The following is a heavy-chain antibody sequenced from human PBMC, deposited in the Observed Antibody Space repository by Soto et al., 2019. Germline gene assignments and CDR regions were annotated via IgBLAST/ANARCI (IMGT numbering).Heavy chain of an antibody. CDR3: ARGGQDFWSGPFDY. J-gene: IGHJ4*02. CDR1: GGSISNYY. D-gene: IGHD3-3*01. CDR2: IDTSGST. V-gene: IGHV4-4*07. Sequence: SETLSLTCTVSGGSISNYYCNWIRQPAGKGLEWIGRIDTSGSTNYNPSLKSRVTMLVDTSKQEFSLKLSSVTAADTALYYCARGGQDFWSGPFDYWGRGALVTVSS.